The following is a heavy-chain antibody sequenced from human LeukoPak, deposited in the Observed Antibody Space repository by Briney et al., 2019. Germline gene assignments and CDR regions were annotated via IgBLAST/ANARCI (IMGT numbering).Heavy chain of an antibody. Sequence: ASVKVSCKASGYTFTSYDINWVRQATGQGLEWMGWMNPNSGNTGYAQKFQGRVTMTRNTSISTAYMELRSLRSDDTAVYYCARSRSYNVFGGASRGHFDYGGQEPLVTFPS. J-gene: IGHJ4*02. D-gene: IGHD3-10*01. CDR2: MNPNSGNT. CDR3: ARSRSYNVFGGASRGHFDY. CDR1: GYTFTSYD. V-gene: IGHV1-8*01.